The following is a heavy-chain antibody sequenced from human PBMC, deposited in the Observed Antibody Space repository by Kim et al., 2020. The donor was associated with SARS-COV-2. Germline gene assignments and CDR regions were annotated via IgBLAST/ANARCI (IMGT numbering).Heavy chain of an antibody. V-gene: IGHV1-24*01. D-gene: IGHD2-2*01. CDR2: FDPEDGET. CDR1: GYTLTELS. Sequence: ASVKVSCKVSGYTLTELSMHWVRQAPGKGLEWMGGFDPEDGETIYAQKFQGRVTMTEDTSTDTAYMELSSLRSEDTAVYYCATDIVVVPAAKAPSYWGQGTLVTVSS. J-gene: IGHJ4*02. CDR3: ATDIVVVPAAKAPSY.